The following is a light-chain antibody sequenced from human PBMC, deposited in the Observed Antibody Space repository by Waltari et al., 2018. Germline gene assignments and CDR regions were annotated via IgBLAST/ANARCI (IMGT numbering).Light chain of an antibody. J-gene: IGKJ1*01. CDR1: QSIGNW. CDR3: HQYSSFPWA. CDR2: KAS. Sequence: DIQMTQSPSTLSASVGDRVTITCRASQSIGNWLAWYQQKPGKAPTLLISKASALESGVPSRLSGSGSGTEFTLTISSLQPDDFATYYCHQYSSFPWALGQGTKVEIK. V-gene: IGKV1-5*03.